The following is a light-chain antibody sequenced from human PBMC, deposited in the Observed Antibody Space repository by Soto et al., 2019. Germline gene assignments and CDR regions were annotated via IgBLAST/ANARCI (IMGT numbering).Light chain of an antibody. J-gene: IGKJ1*01. CDR2: DVS. CDR1: QNISNY. V-gene: IGKV3-11*01. CDR3: HQRQSWPRT. Sequence: IVLAQSPATLSLSPGKRASLSCRASQNISNYLIWYQQKPGQAPRLLIYDVSNRATGIPARFSGSGSGTDFTLPISSLEPEDFAVYYCHQRQSWPRTFGQGTKVDIK.